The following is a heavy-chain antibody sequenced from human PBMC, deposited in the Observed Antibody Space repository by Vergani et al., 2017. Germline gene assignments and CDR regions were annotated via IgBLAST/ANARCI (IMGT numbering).Heavy chain of an antibody. CDR3: ARGPSIVVVRTTVWAYFDY. CDR2: ISGSGGST. J-gene: IGHJ4*02. CDR1: GFTFSSYA. Sequence: EVQLLESGGGLVQPGGSLRLSCAASGFTFSSYAMSWVRQAPGKGLEWVSGISGSGGSTYYADSVKGRFTISRDNSKNTLYLQMNSLRAEDTAVYYCARGPSIVVVRTTVWAYFDYWGQGTLVTVSS. D-gene: IGHD2-2*01. V-gene: IGHV3-23*01.